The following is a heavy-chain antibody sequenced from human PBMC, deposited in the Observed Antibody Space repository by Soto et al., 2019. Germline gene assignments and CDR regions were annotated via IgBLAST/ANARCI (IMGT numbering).Heavy chain of an antibody. D-gene: IGHD6-19*01. J-gene: IGHJ5*02. Sequence: EVQLVESGGGLVKPGGSLRLSCAAYGFTFSTYTMNWVRQAPGKGLEWVSSISSRGTHAYYADSVKGRFNISRDNSTTSMYLQMNSRRAEDIGVYDCARADYSSGLNWFDPWGQGTLVTVSS. CDR2: ISSRGTHA. CDR1: GFTFSTYT. V-gene: IGHV3-21*01. CDR3: ARADYSSGLNWFDP.